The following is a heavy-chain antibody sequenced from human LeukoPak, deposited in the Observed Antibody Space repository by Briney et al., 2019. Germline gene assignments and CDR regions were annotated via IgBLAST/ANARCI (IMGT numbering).Heavy chain of an antibody. CDR2: ISGSGGST. Sequence: PGGSLRLSCAASGFTFSSYAMSWVRQAPGKGLEWVSAISGSGGSTYYADSVKGRFTISRDNSKNTLYLQMNSLRAGDTAVYYCAKDPEEWLVPRWFDPWGQGTLVTVSS. V-gene: IGHV3-23*01. D-gene: IGHD6-19*01. CDR1: GFTFSSYA. CDR3: AKDPEEWLVPRWFDP. J-gene: IGHJ5*02.